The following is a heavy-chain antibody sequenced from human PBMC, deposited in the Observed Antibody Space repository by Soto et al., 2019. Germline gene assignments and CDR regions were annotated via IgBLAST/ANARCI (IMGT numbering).Heavy chain of an antibody. CDR1: GFTLSSYA. CDR3: AGGIAVAGTSHYYYGMDV. Sequence: GGSLRLSWAASGFTLSSYAMSWVRQAAGKGLEWVSAISGSGGSTYYADSVKGRFTISRDNSRNTLYLQMNSLRAEDTAVYYCAGGIAVAGTSHYYYGMDVWGQGTTVTVSS. D-gene: IGHD6-19*01. J-gene: IGHJ6*02. V-gene: IGHV3-23*01. CDR2: ISGSGGST.